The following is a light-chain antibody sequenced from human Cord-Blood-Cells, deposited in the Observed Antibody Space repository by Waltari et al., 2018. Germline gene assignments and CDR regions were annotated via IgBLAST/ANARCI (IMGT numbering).Light chain of an antibody. J-gene: IGKJ2*01. Sequence: VVMTQSPLSLPVTLGQPASISCRSSQSLVYSDGNTYLNWLQQRPGQSPRRLMYKVSNRDSGVAERMSGSGSGTDLTPKISSVQADDVGVYYCRQGTHWPPYTFGQGTKVEIK. CDR1: QSLVYSDGNTY. CDR3: RQGTHWPPYT. V-gene: IGKV2-30*01. CDR2: KVS.